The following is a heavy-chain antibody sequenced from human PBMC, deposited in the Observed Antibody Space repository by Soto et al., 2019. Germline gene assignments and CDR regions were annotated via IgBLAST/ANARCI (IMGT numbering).Heavy chain of an antibody. CDR2: INHSGST. Sequence: SETLSLTCAVYGGSFSGYYWSWIRQPPGKGLEWIGEINHSGSTNYNPSLKSRVTISVGTSKNQFSLKLSSVTAADTAVYYCARTKLRGYSYGPDQGGFGYWGQGTLVTVSS. D-gene: IGHD5-18*01. CDR3: ARTKLRGYSYGPDQGGFGY. J-gene: IGHJ4*02. CDR1: GGSFSGYY. V-gene: IGHV4-34*01.